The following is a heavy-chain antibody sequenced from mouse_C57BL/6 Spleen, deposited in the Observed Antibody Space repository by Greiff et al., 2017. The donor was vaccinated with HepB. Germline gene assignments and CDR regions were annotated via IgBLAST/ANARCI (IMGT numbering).Heavy chain of an antibody. CDR1: GYAFSSSW. CDR3: ARKDYYGSLDY. V-gene: IGHV1-82*01. D-gene: IGHD1-1*01. J-gene: IGHJ2*01. Sequence: QVQLTESGPELVKPGASVKISCKASGYAFSSSWMNWVKQRPGKGLEWIGRIYPGDGDTNYNGKFKGKATLTADKSSSTAYMQLSSLTSEDSAVYFCARKDYYGSLDYWGQGTTLTVSS. CDR2: IYPGDGDT.